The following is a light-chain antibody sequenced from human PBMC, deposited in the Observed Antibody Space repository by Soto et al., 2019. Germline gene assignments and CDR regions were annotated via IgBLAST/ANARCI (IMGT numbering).Light chain of an antibody. Sequence: QSALTQPASVSGSPGQSIAISCTGTSSDVGAYNSVSWYQQYPGKAPKLMIHDVSNRPSGVSHRFSGSKSGDTASLTISGLQAEDEADYYCTSYTSSTPFYVFGTGTKVTVL. J-gene: IGLJ1*01. CDR3: TSYTSSTPFYV. V-gene: IGLV2-14*01. CDR1: SSDVGAYNS. CDR2: DVS.